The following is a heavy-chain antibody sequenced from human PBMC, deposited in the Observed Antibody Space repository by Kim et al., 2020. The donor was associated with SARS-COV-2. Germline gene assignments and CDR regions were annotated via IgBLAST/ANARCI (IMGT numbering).Heavy chain of an antibody. CDR3: AREQRPGWLSYYFDY. Sequence: SETLSLTCAVYGGSFSGYYWSWIRQPPGKGLEWIGEINHSGSTNYNPSLKSRVTISVDTSKNQFSLKLSSVTAADTAVYYCAREQRPGWLSYYFDYWGQGTLVTVSS. V-gene: IGHV4-34*01. CDR2: INHSGST. CDR1: GGSFSGYY. D-gene: IGHD3-22*01. J-gene: IGHJ4*02.